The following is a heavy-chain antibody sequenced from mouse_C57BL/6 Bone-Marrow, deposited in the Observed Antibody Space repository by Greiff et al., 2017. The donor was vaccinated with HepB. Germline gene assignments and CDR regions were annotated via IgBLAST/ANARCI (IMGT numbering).Heavy chain of an antibody. D-gene: IGHD2-10*01. V-gene: IGHV5-4*01. CDR2: ISDGGSYT. CDR3: AREGPTMAY. CDR1: GFIFSSYA. J-gene: IGHJ3*01. Sequence: EVMLVESGGGLVKPGGSLKLSCAASGFIFSSYAMSWVRQTPEKRLEWVATISDGGSYTYYPDNVKGRFTISRDNAKNNLYLQMSHLKSEDTAMYYCAREGPTMAYWGQGTLVTVSA.